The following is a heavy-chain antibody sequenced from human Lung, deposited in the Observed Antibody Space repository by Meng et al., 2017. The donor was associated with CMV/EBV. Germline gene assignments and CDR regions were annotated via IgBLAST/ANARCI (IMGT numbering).Heavy chain of an antibody. D-gene: IGHD3-10*01. V-gene: IGHV1-2*02. CDR3: ARGPGEGNGDPDY. CDR2: FNPKNYGI. Sequence: QVQLVQSGAEVKKPGASVKVSCKASEYSFTDYYIHWVRQAPGQGLEWMGWFNPKNYGIGYAQYFEGRVAMTGDTSLSTAYMELSRLTSDDTAVYYCARGPGEGNGDPDYWRQGTLVNVSS. CDR1: EYSFTDYY. J-gene: IGHJ4*02.